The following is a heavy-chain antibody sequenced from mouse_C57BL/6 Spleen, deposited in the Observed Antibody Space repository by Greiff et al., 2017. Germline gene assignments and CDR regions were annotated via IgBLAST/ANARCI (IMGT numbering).Heavy chain of an antibody. CDR2: IRSKSNNYAT. CDR3: VRHRDYDGYAMDY. CDR1: GFSFNTYA. V-gene: IGHV10-1*01. D-gene: IGHD2-4*01. Sequence: EVMLVESGGGLVQPKGSLKLSCAASGFSFNTYAMNWVRQAPGKGLEWVARIRSKSNNYATYYADSVKDRFTISRDDSESMLYLQMNNLKTEDTAMYYCVRHRDYDGYAMDYWGQGTSVTVSS. J-gene: IGHJ4*01.